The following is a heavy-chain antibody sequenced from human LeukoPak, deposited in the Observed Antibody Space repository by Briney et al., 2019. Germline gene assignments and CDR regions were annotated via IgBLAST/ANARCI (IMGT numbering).Heavy chain of an antibody. CDR2: INPSGGST. CDR3: ARDTWSHYYDSSGYYPNWFDP. J-gene: IGHJ5*02. CDR1: GYTFTSYY. Sequence: ASVKVSCKASGYTFTSYYMHWVRQAPGQGLEWMGIINPSGGSTSYAQKFQGRVTMTRDMSRSTVYMELSRLRSDDTAVYYCARDTWSHYYDSSGYYPNWFDPWGQGTLVTVSS. V-gene: IGHV1-46*01. D-gene: IGHD3-22*01.